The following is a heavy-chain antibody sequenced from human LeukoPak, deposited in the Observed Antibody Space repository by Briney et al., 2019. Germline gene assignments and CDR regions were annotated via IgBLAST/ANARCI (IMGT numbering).Heavy chain of an antibody. CDR1: GSTVTSYY. V-gene: IGHV1-46*04. D-gene: IGHD5-24*01. CDR2: INPSGGST. Sequence: ALVKVSCTASGSTVTSYYMHWLRRAPGQGREWMGVINPSGGSTSYAQKLLGRVTMTRDTSTSTVYMELSSLRAEDTAVYYCARDSSLSPDAAMADYWGQGTLVTVSS. J-gene: IGHJ4*02. CDR3: ARDSSLSPDAAMADY.